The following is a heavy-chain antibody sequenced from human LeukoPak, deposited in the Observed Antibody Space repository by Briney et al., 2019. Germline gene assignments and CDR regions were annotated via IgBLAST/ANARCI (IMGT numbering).Heavy chain of an antibody. CDR1: GFTFSSYA. D-gene: IGHD3-9*01. J-gene: IGHJ4*02. V-gene: IGHV3-64*01. Sequence: GGSLRLSCAASGFTFSSYAMHWVRQAPGKGLEYVSAISSNGGSTYYANSVRGRFTISRDNSKNTLYPQMGSLRAEDMAVYYCARGKYYDILTGYEDYWGQGTLVTVSS. CDR3: ARGKYYDILTGYEDY. CDR2: ISSNGGST.